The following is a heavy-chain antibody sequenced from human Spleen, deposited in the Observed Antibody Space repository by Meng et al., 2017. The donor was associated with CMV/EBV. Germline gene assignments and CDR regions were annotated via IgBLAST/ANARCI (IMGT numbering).Heavy chain of an antibody. J-gene: IGHJ4*02. CDR2: IRSKAYSRTA. Sequence: GGSLRLSCAASGFTFSQNAMSWVRQAPGKGLEWVGFIRSKAYSRTAEYAASVRGRFTISRDDSKSIAYLQMNSLKTEDTAVYYCTRLHSGYDLDYFDYWGQGTLVTVSS. D-gene: IGHD5-12*01. CDR3: TRLHSGYDLDYFDY. CDR1: GFTFSQNA. V-gene: IGHV3-49*04.